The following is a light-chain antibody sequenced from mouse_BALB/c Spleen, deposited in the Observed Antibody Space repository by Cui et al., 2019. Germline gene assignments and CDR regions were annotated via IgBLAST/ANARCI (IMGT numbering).Light chain of an antibody. CDR2: LTS. CDR1: SSVSY. V-gene: IGKV4-68*01. J-gene: IGKJ5*01. Sequence: IVLTQSPPLLSASPGEKVTMTCSASSSVSYMYWYQQKPRSSPKPWIYLTSNLASGVPARFSGSGSGTSYSLTISSMEAEDAATYYCQQWSSNPPTFGAGTKLELK. CDR3: QQWSSNPPT.